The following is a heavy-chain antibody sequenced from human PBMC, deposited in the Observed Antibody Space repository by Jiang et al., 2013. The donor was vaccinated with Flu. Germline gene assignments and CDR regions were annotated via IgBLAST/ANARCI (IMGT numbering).Heavy chain of an antibody. D-gene: IGHD6-19*01. V-gene: IGHV6-1*01. J-gene: IGHJ4*02. CDR1: GDSVSSSSVT. Sequence: QTLSLTCVISGDSVSSSSVTWNWIRQSPSRGLEWLGRTYYRSKWSNDYAESVKSRITINSDSSNNQFSLHMTSVTPEDTAVYYCARAISVNFDNWGQGTLVTVSS. CDR2: TYYRSKWSN. CDR3: ARAISVNFDN.